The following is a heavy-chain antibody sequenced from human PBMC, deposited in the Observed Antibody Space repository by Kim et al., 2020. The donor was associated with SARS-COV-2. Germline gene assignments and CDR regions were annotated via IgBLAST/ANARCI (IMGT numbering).Heavy chain of an antibody. D-gene: IGHD6-13*01. Sequence: VKGRFTISRDNSKNSLYLQMNSLRTEDTAMYYCAKGGIAAAGGYYYGMDVWGQGTTVTVSS. CDR3: AKGGIAAAGGYYYGMDV. J-gene: IGHJ6*02. V-gene: IGHV3-43*01.